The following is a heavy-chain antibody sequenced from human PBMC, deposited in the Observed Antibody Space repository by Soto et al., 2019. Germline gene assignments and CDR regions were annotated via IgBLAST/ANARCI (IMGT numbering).Heavy chain of an antibody. J-gene: IGHJ5*02. D-gene: IGHD6-13*01. CDR3: AKYSGWYGGNWFDP. CDR1: GGSISSYY. Sequence: SETLSLTCTVSGGSISSYYWSWIRQPPGKGLEWIGYIHYSGSTNYKPSLKSRVTISLDTSKNQFSLKLSSVTAADTAVYYCAKYSGWYGGNWFDPWGQGTLVTVSS. V-gene: IGHV4-59*03. CDR2: IHYSGST.